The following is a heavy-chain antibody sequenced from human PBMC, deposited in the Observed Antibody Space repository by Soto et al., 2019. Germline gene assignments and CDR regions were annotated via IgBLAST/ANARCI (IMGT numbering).Heavy chain of an antibody. D-gene: IGHD3-9*01. J-gene: IGHJ4*02. CDR1: GFTFTSYA. Sequence: ASVKVSCKASGFTFTSYAVQWVRQARGQRLEWIGWIVVGSGNTNYAQKFQERVTITRDMSTSTAYMELSSLRSEDTAVYYCAAYGVTGYYKIDYWGQGTLVTVSS. CDR3: AAYGVTGYYKIDY. CDR2: IVVGSGNT. V-gene: IGHV1-58*01.